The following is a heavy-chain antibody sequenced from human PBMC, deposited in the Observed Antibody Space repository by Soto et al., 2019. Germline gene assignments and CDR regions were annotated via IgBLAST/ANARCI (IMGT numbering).Heavy chain of an antibody. CDR1: GGSISSSNW. V-gene: IGHV4-4*02. J-gene: IGHJ4*02. Sequence: SETLSLTCDVSGGSISSSNWWSGVRQPPGQGLECLGEIYRSGSTNYNPSLKSRVTTSVDKSKNQFSLKVTSLTAADTAVYYCASRDPGTSVDYWGQGTLVTVSS. D-gene: IGHD1-7*01. CDR2: IYRSGST. CDR3: ASRDPGTSVDY.